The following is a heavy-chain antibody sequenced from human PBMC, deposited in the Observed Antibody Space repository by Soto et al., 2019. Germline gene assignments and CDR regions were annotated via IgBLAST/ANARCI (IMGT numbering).Heavy chain of an antibody. CDR1: GYAVMTYW. V-gene: IGHV5-51*01. J-gene: IGHJ4*02. CDR2: IYPGDSDT. CDR3: ARSVGPEYYFHY. Sequence: PGESLKISCNGSGYAVMTYWIGWARQMPGKGLELMGIIYPGDSDTRYRPSFQGQVTISADKSVNTAYLQWSSLKASDTAMYYCARSVGPEYYFHYWGQGTQVTVSS.